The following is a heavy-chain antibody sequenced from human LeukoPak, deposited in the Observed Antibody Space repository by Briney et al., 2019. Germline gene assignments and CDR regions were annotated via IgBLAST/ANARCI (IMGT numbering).Heavy chain of an antibody. Sequence: PGGSLRLSCAASGFTFSSYSMNWVRQAPGKGLEWVSVIYSGGSTYYADSVKGRFTISRDNSKNTLYLQMNSLRAEDTAVYYCARQGGGAFDIWGQGTMVTVSS. V-gene: IGHV3-66*04. CDR3: ARQGGGAFDI. J-gene: IGHJ3*02. CDR2: IYSGGST. CDR1: GFTFSSYS. D-gene: IGHD1-26*01.